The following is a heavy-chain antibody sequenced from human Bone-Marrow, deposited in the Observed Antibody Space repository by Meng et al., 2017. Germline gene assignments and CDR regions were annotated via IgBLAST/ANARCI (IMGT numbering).Heavy chain of an antibody. D-gene: IGHD4-11*01. CDR2: INHSGST. V-gene: IGHV4-34*01. Sequence: QVQLQQSGAGLLKPSETLSLTCVVSGGSFSDYDWSWIRQPPGKGLEWIGEINHSGSTNYNPSLEGRATISVDTSQNNLSLRLSSVTAADSAVYYCARGPTTMAHDFDYWGQGTLVTVSS. CDR1: GGSFSDYD. CDR3: ARGPTTMAHDFDY. J-gene: IGHJ4*02.